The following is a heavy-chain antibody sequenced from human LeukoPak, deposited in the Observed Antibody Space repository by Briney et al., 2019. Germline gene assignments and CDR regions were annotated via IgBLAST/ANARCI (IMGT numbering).Heavy chain of an antibody. J-gene: IGHJ4*02. CDR3: ATYKYDYVWGNQHFDY. D-gene: IGHD3-16*01. CDR2: IHYTRGT. CDR1: GGSISDQNYY. V-gene: IGHV4-39*07. Sequence: SETLSLTCTDSGGSISDQNYYWGWMRQPPGKGLAWIGTIHYTRGTYYNPSLKSRVTLSVDTSKNQFSLKLSSVTAADTAVYYCATYKYDYVWGNQHFDYWGQGTLVAVSS.